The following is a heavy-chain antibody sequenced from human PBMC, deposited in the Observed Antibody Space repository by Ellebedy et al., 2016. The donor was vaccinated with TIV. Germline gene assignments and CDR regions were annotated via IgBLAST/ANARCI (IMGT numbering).Heavy chain of an antibody. CDR1: GSTSSSYA. CDR2: ISYDGSNK. D-gene: IGHD1-14*01. Sequence: GGSLRLXXPAFGSTSSSYAMHWVRQAPGKGLEWVAVISYDGSNKYYADSVKGRFTISRDNSKNTLYLQMNSLRGEDTAVYYCAKDGHNRDYYYYYGKDVWGQGTTVTVSS. J-gene: IGHJ6*02. CDR3: AKDGHNRDYYYYYGKDV. V-gene: IGHV3-30-3*01.